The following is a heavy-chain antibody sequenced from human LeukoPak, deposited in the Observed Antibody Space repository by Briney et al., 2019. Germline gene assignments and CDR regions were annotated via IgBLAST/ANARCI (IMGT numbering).Heavy chain of an antibody. CDR1: GFTFSSYE. CDR2: ISSTSSAI. V-gene: IGHV3-48*03. J-gene: IGHJ4*02. D-gene: IGHD3-16*01. Sequence: GGSLRLSCAASGFTFSSYEMNWVRQAPGKGLEWLLYISSTSSAIYYADSLKGRFTISRDNAKNSLYLQMNSLRAEDTAVYYCARVIGSYGDSAYWGQGTLVTVSS. CDR3: ARVIGSYGDSAY.